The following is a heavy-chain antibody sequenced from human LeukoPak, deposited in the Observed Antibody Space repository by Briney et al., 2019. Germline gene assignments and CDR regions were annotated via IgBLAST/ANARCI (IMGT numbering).Heavy chain of an antibody. CDR2: INYNGAIT. D-gene: IGHD3-3*02. Sequence: GGSLRLSCTASGFTFVDYGLSWVRRAPGKGLEWLCAINYNGAITDYADSVKGRFTISRDNAKNSLYLRMDSLRAEDTALYYCARDRLGPSFSVSHFDLWGQGTLVTVSS. CDR1: GFTFVDYG. V-gene: IGHV3-20*04. J-gene: IGHJ4*02. CDR3: ARDRLGPSFSVSHFDL.